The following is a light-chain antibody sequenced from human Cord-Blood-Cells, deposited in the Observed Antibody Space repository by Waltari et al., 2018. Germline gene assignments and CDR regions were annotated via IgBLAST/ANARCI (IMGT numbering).Light chain of an antibody. J-gene: IGLJ3*02. CDR1: STYTRRND. V-gene: IGLV1-47*01. Sequence: QSLQIQPSSTDAASGRRANIPCSGSSTYTRRNDVFSYQQHPGAAPKLLIYRNNRRPSGVPDRFSGSKSGTSASLAISGLRSEDEADYYCAAWDDSLSGWVFGGGTKLTVL. CDR3: AAWDDSLSGWV. CDR2: RNN.